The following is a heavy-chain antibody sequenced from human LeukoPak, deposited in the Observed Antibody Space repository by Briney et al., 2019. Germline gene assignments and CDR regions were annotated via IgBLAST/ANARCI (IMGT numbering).Heavy chain of an antibody. CDR2: VYASGAT. CDR3: ARHGKGVTYFYTFDI. CDR1: GGSITNYY. V-gene: IGHV4-59*08. J-gene: IGHJ3*02. D-gene: IGHD2/OR15-2a*01. Sequence: SETLSLTCTVSGGSITNYYWSWIRQPPGEGLEWIGYVYASGATNSNPSLRSRVTISVDTSKNQFSLKLSSVTAADTAVYYCARHGKGVTYFYTFDIWGQGTVVAVSS.